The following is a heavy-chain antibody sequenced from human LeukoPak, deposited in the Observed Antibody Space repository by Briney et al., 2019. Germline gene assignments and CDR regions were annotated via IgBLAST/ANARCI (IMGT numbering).Heavy chain of an antibody. CDR2: INHSGRN. CDR1: GGSFSGYY. J-gene: IGHJ6*04. D-gene: IGHD2-15*01. CDR3: ARGGITYCSGGSCSYRYYYYGMDV. V-gene: IGHV4-34*01. Sequence: SETLSLTCAVYGGSFSGYYWRWVRQPPGKGLEWVGEINHSGRNNYNTSLKRRVTISVDTSKNQFSLKLSSVTAADTAVYYCARGGITYCSGGSCSYRYYYYGMDVWGKGTTVTVSS.